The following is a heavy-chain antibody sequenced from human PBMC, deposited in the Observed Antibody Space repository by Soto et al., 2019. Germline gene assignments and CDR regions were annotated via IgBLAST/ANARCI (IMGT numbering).Heavy chain of an antibody. V-gene: IGHV1-3*01. CDR2: INPDNGNT. CDR1: GYTFTRYT. D-gene: IGHD2-15*01. Sequence: GASVKVSFKASGYTFTRYTMNWVRQAPGQRLEWMGWINPDNGNTKSSQKFQDRVIITRDTSASTAYMDLSSLRSEDTAVYYCARGIATGQLDPWGQGTLVTVS. CDR3: ARGIATGQLDP. J-gene: IGHJ5*02.